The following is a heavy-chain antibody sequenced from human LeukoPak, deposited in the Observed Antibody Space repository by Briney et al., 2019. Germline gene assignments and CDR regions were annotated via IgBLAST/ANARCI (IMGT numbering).Heavy chain of an antibody. CDR3: ARGRNDNGGMFFDS. V-gene: IGHV4-59*01. CDR1: GASMRSYY. D-gene: IGHD4-23*01. CDR2: ISYSGYT. Sequence: PAETLPLTCTVSGASMRSYYWSWIRQAPGKGLEWIGFISYSGYTSYSPSLKSRVGISVDTSKSQFSLRLSSMTTADTAIYYCARGRNDNGGMFFDSWAQGNLVTVSS. J-gene: IGHJ4*02.